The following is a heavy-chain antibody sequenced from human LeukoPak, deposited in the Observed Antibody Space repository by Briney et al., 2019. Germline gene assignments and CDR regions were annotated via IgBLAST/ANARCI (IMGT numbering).Heavy chain of an antibody. CDR3: ARGRYCSSTSCYTTPEYYFDY. V-gene: IGHV1-2*02. J-gene: IGHJ4*02. CDR2: INPNSGGT. D-gene: IGHD2-2*02. Sequence: ASVKVPCKASGYTFTGYYMHWVRQAPGQGLEWMGWINPNSGGTNYAQKFQGRVTMTRDTSISTAYMELSRLRSDDTAVYYCARGRYCSSTSCYTTPEYYFDYWGQGTLVTVSS. CDR1: GYTFTGYY.